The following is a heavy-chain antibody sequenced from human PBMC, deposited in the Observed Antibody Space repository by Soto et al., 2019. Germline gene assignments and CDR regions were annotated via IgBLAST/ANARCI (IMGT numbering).Heavy chain of an antibody. CDR1: GVSISSGGYY. CDR3: ARATYYYDSSGYSDRVLDY. D-gene: IGHD3-22*01. CDR2: IYYSGNT. J-gene: IGHJ4*02. V-gene: IGHV4-31*03. Sequence: SETLSLTCTVSGVSISSGGYYWSWIRQHPGKGLEWIGYIYYSGNTYYNPSLKSRVTISEDTSKNQFSLELSSVTAADTAVYYCARATYYYDSSGYSDRVLDYWGQGTLVTVSS.